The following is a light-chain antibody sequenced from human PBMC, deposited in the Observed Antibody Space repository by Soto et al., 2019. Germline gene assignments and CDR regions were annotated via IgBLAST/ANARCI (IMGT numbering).Light chain of an antibody. V-gene: IGLV2-23*01. J-gene: IGLJ2*01. Sequence: QSALTQPASVSGSPRKSITLSCTRTSSGVESYNLGSWYQHHPGKATKLMIYEGSQRPSGVSDRFSGSRSGNTASLTISGLQSEEEADYYCSSDAHAVVFGGGTKLTVL. CDR3: SSDAHAVV. CDR1: SSGVESYNL. CDR2: EGS.